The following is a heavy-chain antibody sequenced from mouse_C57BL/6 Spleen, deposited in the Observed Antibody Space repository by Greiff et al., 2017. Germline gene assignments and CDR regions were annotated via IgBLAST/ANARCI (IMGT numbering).Heavy chain of an antibody. J-gene: IGHJ4*01. Sequence: EVQLVESGGGLVQPGGSLSISCAASGFTFTDYYMSWVRQPPGKALEWLGFIRNKANGYTTDYSTSVKGRFTISRANSQSILYLQMNALRAEDRATYYCARYNRAMDYWGQGTSVTVSS. CDR1: GFTFTDYY. V-gene: IGHV7-3*01. CDR2: IRNKANGYTT. CDR3: ARYNRAMDY.